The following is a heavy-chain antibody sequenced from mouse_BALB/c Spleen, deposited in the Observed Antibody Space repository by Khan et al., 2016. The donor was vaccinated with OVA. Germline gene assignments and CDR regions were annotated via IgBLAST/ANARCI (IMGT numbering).Heavy chain of an antibody. J-gene: IGHJ3*01. CDR1: GFTFSSYG. V-gene: IGHV5-6*01. D-gene: IGHD2-1*01. CDR2: TTSGGSYT. CDR3: ARLGNS. Sequence: EVQLVESGGDLVKPGGSLKLSCAASGFTFSSYGMSWVRQTPDKRLEWVATTTSGGSYTYYPDSVKGRFTISRDNAKNTLYLQMTSLKSEDTAIYYCARLGNSWGQGTLVTVS.